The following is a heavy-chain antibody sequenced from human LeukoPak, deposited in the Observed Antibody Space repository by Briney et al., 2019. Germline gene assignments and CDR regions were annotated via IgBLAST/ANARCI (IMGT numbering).Heavy chain of an antibody. D-gene: IGHD3-10*01. V-gene: IGHV4-31*03. CDR2: IYYSGST. CDR1: GGSISSGGYY. J-gene: IGHJ3*02. Sequence: PSQTLSLTCTVSGGSISSGGYYWSWIRQHPGKGLEWIGYIYYSGSTYYNPSLKSRVTTSVDTSKNQFSLKLSSVTAADTAVYYCARALGTMVRAHDAFDIWGQGTMVTVSS. CDR3: ARALGTMVRAHDAFDI.